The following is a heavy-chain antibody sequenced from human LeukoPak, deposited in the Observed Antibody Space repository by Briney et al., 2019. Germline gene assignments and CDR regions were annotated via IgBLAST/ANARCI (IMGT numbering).Heavy chain of an antibody. CDR2: INHSGST. CDR3: ARHDSAAAGIDF. D-gene: IGHD6-13*01. Sequence: SETLSLTCTVSGGSISNYYWGWIRQPPGKGLEWIGSINHSGSTSYNPTLKSRVTISVDTSKNQFSLKVTSVTAADTAVYHCARHDSAAAGIDFWGQGTPVTVSS. J-gene: IGHJ4*02. CDR1: GGSISNYY. V-gene: IGHV4-38-2*02.